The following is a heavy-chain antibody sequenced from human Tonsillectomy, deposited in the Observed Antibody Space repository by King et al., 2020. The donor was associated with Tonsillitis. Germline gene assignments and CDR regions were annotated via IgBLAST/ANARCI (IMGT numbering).Heavy chain of an antibody. CDR3: AKDPGAAAPVDGAFDI. V-gene: IGHV3-23*04. J-gene: IGHJ3*02. Sequence: VQLVESGGGLVQPGGSLRLSCAASGFTFSSYAMSWVRQAPGKGLEWVSAISGSGGSTYYADSVKGRFTISRDNSKNTLYLQMNSLRAEDTPVYYCAKDPGAAAPVDGAFDIWGQGTMVTVSS. CDR1: GFTFSSYA. D-gene: IGHD2-2*01. CDR2: ISGSGGST.